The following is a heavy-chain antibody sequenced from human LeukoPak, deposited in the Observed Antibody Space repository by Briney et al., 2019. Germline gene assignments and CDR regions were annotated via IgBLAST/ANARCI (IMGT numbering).Heavy chain of an antibody. D-gene: IGHD4-17*01. Sequence: GGSLRLSCAASGFTFSSYGMHWVRQAPGKGLEWVAFIRYDGSNKYYADSVKGRFTISRDNARNSLFLQMNSLRAEDTAVYYCAREGDYGGNYFDYWGQGTLVTVSS. CDR1: GFTFSSYG. V-gene: IGHV3-30*02. J-gene: IGHJ4*02. CDR3: AREGDYGGNYFDY. CDR2: IRYDGSNK.